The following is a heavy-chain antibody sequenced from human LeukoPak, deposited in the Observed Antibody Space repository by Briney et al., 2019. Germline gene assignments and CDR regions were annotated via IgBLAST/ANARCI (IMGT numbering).Heavy chain of an antibody. D-gene: IGHD4-17*01. CDR1: GFIFGNYA. Sequence: GGSLRLSCAAPGFIFGNYAIHWVRQAPGKGLVWVSRINSDGSSTTYADSVKGRFTISRDNAKNTLYLQMNSLRAEDTAVYYCARDLNGDFDYWGQGTLVTVSS. J-gene: IGHJ4*02. CDR3: ARDLNGDFDY. CDR2: INSDGSST. V-gene: IGHV3-74*01.